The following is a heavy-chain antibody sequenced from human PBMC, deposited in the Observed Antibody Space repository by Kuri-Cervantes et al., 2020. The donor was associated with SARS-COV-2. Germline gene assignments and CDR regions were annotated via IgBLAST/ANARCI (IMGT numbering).Heavy chain of an antibody. CDR3: AREAPCRIVGAICYGMDV. CDR1: GFTFSSYS. Sequence: GGSLRLSCAASGFTFSSYSMNWFRQAPGKGLEWVSYISSSSSTIYYADSVKGRFTISRDNAKNSLYLQMNSLRDEDTAVYNCAREAPCRIVGAICYGMDVWGQGTTVTVSS. CDR2: ISSSSSTI. J-gene: IGHJ6*02. V-gene: IGHV3-48*02. D-gene: IGHD1-26*01.